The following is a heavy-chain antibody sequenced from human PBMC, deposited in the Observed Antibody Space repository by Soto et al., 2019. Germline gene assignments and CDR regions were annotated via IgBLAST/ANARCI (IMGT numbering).Heavy chain of an antibody. CDR1: RYTFIEYY. V-gene: IGHV1-2*02. Sequence: ASVKVSCKASRYTFIEYYIHWVRQAPGQGLKWMGWINPRSGGTNYGQKFQGRITMTRDTSGSTAYMELSSLTTDDTAVYYCARVHDSSSVDAYDFWGQGTRVTVSS. CDR2: INPRSGGT. D-gene: IGHD3-22*01. J-gene: IGHJ3*01. CDR3: ARVHDSSSVDAYDF.